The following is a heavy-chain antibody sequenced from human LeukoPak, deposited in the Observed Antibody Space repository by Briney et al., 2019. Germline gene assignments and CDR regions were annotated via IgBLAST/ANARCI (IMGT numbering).Heavy chain of an antibody. CDR3: AKSYSGWGAFDI. D-gene: IGHD6-19*01. J-gene: IGHJ3*02. V-gene: IGHV3-43*02. CDR2: ISADGGTT. Sequence: GGSLRLSCAASGFTFDDYPMHWVRQLPGKSLGWVSLISADGGTTYYADSVKGRFTISRDNSKNTLYLQMNSLRAEDTAVYYCAKSYSGWGAFDIWGQGTMVTVSS. CDR1: GFTFDDYP.